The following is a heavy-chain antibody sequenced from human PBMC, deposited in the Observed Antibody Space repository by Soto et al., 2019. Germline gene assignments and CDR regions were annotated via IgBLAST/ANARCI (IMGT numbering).Heavy chain of an antibody. D-gene: IGHD3-10*01. CDR3: ARRHYSVSGSYYGGPFDA. CDR1: GFTFSSYA. Sequence: EVHLLESGGGLVQPGGSLRLSCAASGFTFSSYAMSWVRQAPGKGLEWLSGVSGSGGTSFHANSVKGRFTISRDNSKNTLYLQLNSLSVDDTAVYSCARRHYSVSGSYYGGPFDAWGQGSLVTVSS. CDR2: VSGSGGTS. V-gene: IGHV3-23*01. J-gene: IGHJ4*02.